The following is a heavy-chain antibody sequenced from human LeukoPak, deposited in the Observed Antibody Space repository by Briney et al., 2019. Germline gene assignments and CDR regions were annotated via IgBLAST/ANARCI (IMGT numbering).Heavy chain of an antibody. CDR1: GGSISSYY. D-gene: IGHD6-13*01. CDR3: ARDRAAAGDNWFDP. Sequence: SETLSLTCTVSGGSISSYYWNWIRQPAGKGLEWIGRIYTSGSTNYNPSLKSRVTISVDTSKNQFSLKLSSVTAADTAVYYCARDRAAAGDNWFDPWGQGTLVTVSS. CDR2: IYTSGST. J-gene: IGHJ5*02. V-gene: IGHV4-4*07.